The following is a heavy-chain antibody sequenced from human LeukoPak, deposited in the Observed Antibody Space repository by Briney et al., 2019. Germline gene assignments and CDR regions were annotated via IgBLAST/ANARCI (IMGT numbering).Heavy chain of an antibody. V-gene: IGHV5-51*01. D-gene: IGHD1-26*01. CDR1: GYRFTSYC. J-gene: IGHJ3*01. Sequence: GESLKISCKGSGYRFTSYCIGWVRQMPGKGLEWMGIIYPGDSGPTYSPSFQGQVTISVDKSISTAYLQWSSLQASDTAMYYCGMSGDRVPLQDDVFDVWAQGTMVTVST. CDR3: GMSGDRVPLQDDVFDV. CDR2: IYPGDSGP.